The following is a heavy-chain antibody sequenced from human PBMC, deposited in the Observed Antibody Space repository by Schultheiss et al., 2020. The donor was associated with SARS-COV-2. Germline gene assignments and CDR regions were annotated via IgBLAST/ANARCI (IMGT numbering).Heavy chain of an antibody. V-gene: IGHV4-30-4*01. CDR2: IYYSGST. D-gene: IGHD3-3*01. J-gene: IGHJ6*02. Sequence: SETLSLTCTVSGGSISSGNNYWSWIRQAPGKGLEWIGYIYYSGSTYYSPSLKSRVTMSLDSSKNQLSLRLTSVTAADTAVYFCARGAGRQVLLEYHYYGMGVWGQGTTVTVSS. CDR3: ARGAGRQVLLEYHYYGMGV. CDR1: GGSISSGNNY.